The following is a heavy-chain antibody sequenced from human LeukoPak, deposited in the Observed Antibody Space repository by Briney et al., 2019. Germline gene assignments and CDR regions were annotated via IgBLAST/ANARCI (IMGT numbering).Heavy chain of an antibody. V-gene: IGHV3-48*04. CDR1: GFTFSSYS. J-gene: IGHJ6*02. CDR2: ITSSSTTK. CDR3: ASLVGAEAPYYGLDV. D-gene: IGHD1-26*01. Sequence: GGSLRLSCAASGFTFSSYSMNWVRQAPGKGLEWISYITSSSTTKNYADSVKGRFTVSRDNAKNSLYLQMNSLRAEDTAVYYCASLVGAEAPYYGLDVWGPGTTVTVSS.